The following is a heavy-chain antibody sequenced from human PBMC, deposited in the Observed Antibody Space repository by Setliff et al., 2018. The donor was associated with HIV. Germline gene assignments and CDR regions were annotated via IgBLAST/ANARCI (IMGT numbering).Heavy chain of an antibody. Sequence: PSETLSLTCTVSGGSVSNYYWTWIRQSAGKGLEWIGHINTSGSTKYNPSLKSRLTMSVDSSGNQFSLTLTSVTSADTAVYYCAIREKSGSYGGNYYYGTDVWGQGTTVTVSS. V-gene: IGHV4-4*07. CDR3: AIREKSGSYGGNYYYGTDV. CDR2: INTSGST. J-gene: IGHJ6*02. CDR1: GGSVSNYY. D-gene: IGHD1-26*01.